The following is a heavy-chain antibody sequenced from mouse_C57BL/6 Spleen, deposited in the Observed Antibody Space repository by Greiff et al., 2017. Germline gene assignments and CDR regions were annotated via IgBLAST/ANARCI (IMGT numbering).Heavy chain of an antibody. J-gene: IGHJ3*01. CDR2: IYPGSGST. D-gene: IGHD2-4*01. Sequence: QVQLQQSGAELVKPGASVKMSCKASGYTFTSYWITWVKQRPGQGLEWIGDIYPGSGSTNYNEKFKSKATLTVDTSSSTAYMQLSSLTSEDSSVDYCARSEDYDYHFAYWGQGTLVTVSA. V-gene: IGHV1-55*01. CDR3: ARSEDYDYHFAY. CDR1: GYTFTSYW.